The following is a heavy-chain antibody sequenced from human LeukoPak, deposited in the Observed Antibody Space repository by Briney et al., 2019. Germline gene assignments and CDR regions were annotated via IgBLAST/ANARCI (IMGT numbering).Heavy chain of an antibody. J-gene: IGHJ6*03. CDR3: ATARADCSGGSCFYYYMDV. CDR2: IIPIFGTA. Sequence: SVKVSCKASGGTFSSYAISWVRQAPGQGLEWMGGIIPIFGTANYAQKFQGRVTITADESTSTAYMELSSLRSEDTAVYYYATARADCSGGSCFYYYMDVWGKGTTVTVSS. CDR1: GGTFSSYA. D-gene: IGHD2-15*01. V-gene: IGHV1-69*13.